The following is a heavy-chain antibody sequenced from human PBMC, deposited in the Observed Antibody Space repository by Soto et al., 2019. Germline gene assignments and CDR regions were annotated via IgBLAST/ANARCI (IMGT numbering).Heavy chain of an antibody. V-gene: IGHV4-59*01. CDR1: GGSISSYY. D-gene: IGHD4-17*01. CDR2: IYYSGST. J-gene: IGHJ5*02. Sequence: QVQLQESGPGLVKPSETLSLTCTVSGGSISSYYWSWIRQPPGKGLEWIGYIYYSGSTNYNPSLQSRVTISVDTSKIQFSLKLSSVTAADTAVYYCARERDYGGNMGWFDPWGQGTLVTVSS. CDR3: ARERDYGGNMGWFDP.